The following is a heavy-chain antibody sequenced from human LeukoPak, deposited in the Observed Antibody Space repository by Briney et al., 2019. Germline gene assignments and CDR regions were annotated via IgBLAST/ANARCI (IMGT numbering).Heavy chain of an antibody. V-gene: IGHV3-23*01. CDR1: GFTFSSYA. CDR3: AKDRRYSTSAEDVDY. J-gene: IGHJ4*02. D-gene: IGHD6-6*01. CDR2: ISGGGTNT. Sequence: GGSLRLSCAASGFTFSSYAMTWVRQAPGKGLEWVSIISGGGTNTYYADSVKGRFTISRDNSKSTLYLQMNSLRAEDTAVYYCAKDRRYSTSAEDVDYWGQGTLVTVSS.